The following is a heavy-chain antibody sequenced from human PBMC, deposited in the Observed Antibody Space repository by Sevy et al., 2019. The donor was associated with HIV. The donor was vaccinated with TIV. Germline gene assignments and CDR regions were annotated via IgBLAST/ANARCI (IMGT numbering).Heavy chain of an antibody. D-gene: IGHD4-17*01. V-gene: IGHV3-30-3*01. CDR1: GFAFRDSA. Sequence: GGSLRLSCEASGFAFRDSAIHWVRQSPGKGLEWVALISHGGSYEYYVDSVKGRFTVSSDRSKNILYLQMDSLRAEDTAVYYCARMVSGGLRWELIKENAFDMWGQGTAVTVS. CDR3: ARMVSGGLRWELIKENAFDM. J-gene: IGHJ3*02. CDR2: ISHGGSYE.